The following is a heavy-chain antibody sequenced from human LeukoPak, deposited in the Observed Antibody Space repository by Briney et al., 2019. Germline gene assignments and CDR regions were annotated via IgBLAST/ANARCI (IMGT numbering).Heavy chain of an antibody. V-gene: IGHV4-34*01. D-gene: IGHD3-10*01. J-gene: IGHJ4*02. Sequence: PSETLSLTCVVYGGSFSGYYWSWIRQPPGKGLEWIGEINHSGSTNYNPSLKSRVTMSVDTSKNQFSLKLSSVTAADTAVYYCARGGDSITMVRGPNDYWGQGTLVTVSS. CDR1: GGSFSGYY. CDR2: INHSGST. CDR3: ARGGDSITMVRGPNDY.